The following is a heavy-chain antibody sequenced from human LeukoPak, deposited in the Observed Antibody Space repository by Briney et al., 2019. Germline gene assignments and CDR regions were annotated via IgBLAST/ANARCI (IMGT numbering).Heavy chain of an antibody. CDR2: IYYSGST. V-gene: IGHV4-39*01. CDR1: RGSISSSSYY. J-gene: IGHJ3*02. Sequence: SETLSLTCTVSRGSISSSSYYWGWIRQPPGKGLEWIGSIYYSGSTYYNPSLKSRVTISVDTSKNQFSLKLSSVTAADTAVYYCARHSYLDSSDAFDIWGQGTMVTVSS. D-gene: IGHD3-9*01. CDR3: ARHSYLDSSDAFDI.